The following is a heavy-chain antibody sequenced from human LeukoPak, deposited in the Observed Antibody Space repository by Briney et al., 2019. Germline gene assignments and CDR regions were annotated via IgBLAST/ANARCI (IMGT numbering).Heavy chain of an antibody. Sequence: AGGSLRLSCAASGFTFSSYWMHWVRQGPGKGLVWVSRIKNDGSTTSYADSVKGRFTISRDNARNKVYLQMNSLRVEDTAVYYCARDELLGYWGQGTLVTVSS. V-gene: IGHV3-74*01. CDR3: ARDELLGY. CDR1: GFTFSSYW. J-gene: IGHJ4*02. D-gene: IGHD1-26*01. CDR2: IKNDGSTT.